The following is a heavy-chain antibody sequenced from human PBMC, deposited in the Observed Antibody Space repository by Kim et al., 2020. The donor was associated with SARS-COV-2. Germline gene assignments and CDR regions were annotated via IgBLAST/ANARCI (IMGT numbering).Heavy chain of an antibody. V-gene: IGHV4-34*01. D-gene: IGHD1-26*01. J-gene: IGHJ6*03. Sequence: KMQVTISVDTSKNQFALKLSSVTAADTAVYYCARGPQGGSYYYYYYMDVWGKGTTVTVSS. CDR3: ARGPQGGSYYYYYYMDV.